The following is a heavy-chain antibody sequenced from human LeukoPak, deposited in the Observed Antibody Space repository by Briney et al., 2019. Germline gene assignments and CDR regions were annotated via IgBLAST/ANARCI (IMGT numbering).Heavy chain of an antibody. Sequence: GGSLRLSCAASGFTFSSYEMNWVRQAPGKGLEWVSYISSSGSTIYYADSVKGRFTISRDNAKNSLYLQMNSLRAEDTAVYYCARTGSSRYGMGGWFDPWGQGTLVTVSS. CDR1: GFTFSSYE. V-gene: IGHV3-48*03. CDR3: ARTGSSRYGMGGWFDP. D-gene: IGHD6-13*01. J-gene: IGHJ5*02. CDR2: ISSSGSTI.